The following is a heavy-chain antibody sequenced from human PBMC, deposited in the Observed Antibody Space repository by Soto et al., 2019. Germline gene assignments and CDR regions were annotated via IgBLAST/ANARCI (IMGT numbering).Heavy chain of an antibody. D-gene: IGHD2-21*02. V-gene: IGHV1-46*01. J-gene: IGHJ4*02. CDR1: GYSSSNYY. CDR2: VNPNGAST. CDR3: ASVTTIWSN. Sequence: QIQVVQSGAEVKEPGASVKVSCMASGYSSSNYYTHWVRQDPGQGLEWMGIVNPNGASTNYAQKFQGRVTLTRDTSTNTDYMELSRLTSDATAVYFCASVTTIWSNWGQGTLVTVSS.